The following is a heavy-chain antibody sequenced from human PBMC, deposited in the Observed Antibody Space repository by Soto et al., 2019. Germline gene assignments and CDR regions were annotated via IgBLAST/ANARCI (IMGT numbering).Heavy chain of an antibody. CDR2: IYYSGST. CDR1: GGSISSYY. J-gene: IGHJ4*01. D-gene: IGHD2-21*02. Sequence: PSETLSLTCTVSGGSISSYYWSWIRQPPGKGLEWIGYIYYSGSTHYNPSLKSRVTISGDTSKNQFSLKLSSVTAADTAMYYCARAYRSTGVTPFDYWGHGTQVT. CDR3: ARAYRSTGVTPFDY. V-gene: IGHV4-59*08.